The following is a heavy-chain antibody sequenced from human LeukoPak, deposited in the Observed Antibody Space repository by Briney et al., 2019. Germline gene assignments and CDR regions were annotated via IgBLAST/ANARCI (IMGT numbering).Heavy chain of an antibody. V-gene: IGHV3-33*06. D-gene: IGHD4-11*01. CDR3: AKDAQRGFDYSNSLEY. Sequence: GRSLRLSCAASGFTYSHYGMHWVRQAPGKGLEWVAVIWSDGTKKYYADAVKGLFTISRDNSRNTLYLQMNSLRGEDTAVYYCAKDAQRGFDYSNSLEYWGQGTLVTVSS. CDR2: IWSDGTKK. J-gene: IGHJ4*02. CDR1: GFTYSHYG.